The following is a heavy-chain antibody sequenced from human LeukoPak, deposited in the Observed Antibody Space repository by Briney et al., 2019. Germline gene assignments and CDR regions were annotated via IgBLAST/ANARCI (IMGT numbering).Heavy chain of an antibody. CDR3: ARGVATITQDSFDI. V-gene: IGHV4-4*07. J-gene: IGHJ3*02. CDR2: IYSSGST. D-gene: IGHD1-26*01. CDR1: GGSISSYY. Sequence: PSETLSLTCTVSGGSISSYYWTWIRQPAGKGLECIGRIYSSGSTDCNPSLKSRVTMVLDTSKNQFSLRLRSVTAADTALYYCARGVATITQDSFDIWGLGTMVTVSS.